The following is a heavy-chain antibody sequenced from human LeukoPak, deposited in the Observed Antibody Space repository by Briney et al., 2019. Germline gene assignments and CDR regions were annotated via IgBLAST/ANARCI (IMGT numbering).Heavy chain of an antibody. CDR1: GGSISSGGYS. CDR3: ARGGSRGYCTNGVCLGFDP. J-gene: IGHJ5*02. Sequence: SETLSLTCAVSGGSISSGGYSWSWIRQPPGKGLEWIGYIYYSGSTYYNPSLKSRVTISVDTSKNQFSLKLSSVTAADTAVYYCARGGSRGYCTNGVCLGFDPWGQGALVTVSS. V-gene: IGHV4-30-4*07. D-gene: IGHD2-8*01. CDR2: IYYSGST.